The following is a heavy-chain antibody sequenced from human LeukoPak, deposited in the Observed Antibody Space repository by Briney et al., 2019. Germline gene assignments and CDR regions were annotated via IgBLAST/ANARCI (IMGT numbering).Heavy chain of an antibody. J-gene: IGHJ4*02. D-gene: IGHD6-19*01. CDR3: ARHVEIAVAGPIDY. CDR2: IYYSGST. Sequence: SETLSLTCTVSGGSISSSRDYWGWIRQPPGKGLEWIGSIYYSGSTYYNPSLKSRVTISVDTSKNQFSLKLSSVTAADTVVYYCARHVEIAVAGPIDYWGQGTLVTVSS. CDR1: GGSISSSRDY. V-gene: IGHV4-39*01.